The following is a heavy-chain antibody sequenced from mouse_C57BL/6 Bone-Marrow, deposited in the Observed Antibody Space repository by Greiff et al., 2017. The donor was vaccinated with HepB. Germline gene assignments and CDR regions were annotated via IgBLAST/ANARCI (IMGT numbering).Heavy chain of an antibody. CDR2: ILPGSGST. CDR1: GYTFTGYW. J-gene: IGHJ2*01. CDR3: ARRGGY. Sequence: QVQLQQSGAELMKPGASVKLSCKATGYTFTGYWIEGVKQRPGHGLEWIGEILPGSGSTNNNEKFKGKATFTADTSSNTAYMQLSSLTTEDSAIYYCARRGGYWGQGTTLTVSS. V-gene: IGHV1-9*01.